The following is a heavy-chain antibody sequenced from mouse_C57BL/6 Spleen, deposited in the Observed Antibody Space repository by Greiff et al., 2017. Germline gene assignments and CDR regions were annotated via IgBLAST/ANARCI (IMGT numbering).Heavy chain of an antibody. CDR3: AHYYGNYEGLYWYFGV. D-gene: IGHD2-1*01. V-gene: IGHV1-64*01. Sequence: QVQLQQPGAELVKPGASVKLSCKASGYTFTSYWMHWVKQRPGQGLEWIGMIHPNSGSTNYNEKFKSKATLTVDKSSSTAYMQLSSLTSEDSAVYYCAHYYGNYEGLYWYFGVWGTKTTVTVSS. J-gene: IGHJ1*03. CDR2: IHPNSGST. CDR1: GYTFTSYW.